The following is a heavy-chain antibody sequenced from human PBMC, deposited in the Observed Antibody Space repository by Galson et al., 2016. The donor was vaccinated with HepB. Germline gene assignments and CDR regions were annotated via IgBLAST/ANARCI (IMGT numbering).Heavy chain of an antibody. CDR3: VRHRSNWFGEGDF. D-gene: IGHD3-10*01. CDR1: GYSISGASYY. CDR2: VFYTGTT. Sequence: SETLSLTCTVSGYSISGASYYWGWIRQTPGKGLEWIGSVFYTGTTYYNAPLRSRVAIFVDTSKNEFSLRLTSVTAADTAVYYCVRHRSNWFGEGDFWGQGTQVTVSS. J-gene: IGHJ4*02. V-gene: IGHV4-39*01.